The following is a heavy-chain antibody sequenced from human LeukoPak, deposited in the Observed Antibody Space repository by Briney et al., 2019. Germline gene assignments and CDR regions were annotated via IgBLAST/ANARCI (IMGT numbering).Heavy chain of an antibody. V-gene: IGHV4-34*01. J-gene: IGHJ3*02. CDR2: INHSGST. CDR3: ASDSGSYFYDAFDI. D-gene: IGHD1-26*01. CDR1: GGSFSGYY. Sequence: PSETLSLTCAVYGGSFSGYYWSWIRQPPGKGLEWIGEINHSGSTNYNPSLKSRVTISVDTSKNQFSLRLSSVTAADTAVYYCASDSGSYFYDAFDIWGQGTMVTVSS.